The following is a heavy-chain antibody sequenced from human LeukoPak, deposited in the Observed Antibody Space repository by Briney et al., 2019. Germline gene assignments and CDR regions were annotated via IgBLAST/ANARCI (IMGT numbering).Heavy chain of an antibody. CDR3: GRDLIRYSSGWYTDS. Sequence: SETLSLTCTVSGGSLSSYYWSWIRQPPGKGLEWIGYIYSRRLTRGSTNYSPSLKSRVSISVDKSKNQFSLNLTSVTAADTAVYYCGRDLIRYSSGWYTDSWGQGTLVTVSS. CDR2: IYSRRLTRGST. J-gene: IGHJ5*01. V-gene: IGHV4-59*12. CDR1: GGSLSSYY. D-gene: IGHD6-13*01.